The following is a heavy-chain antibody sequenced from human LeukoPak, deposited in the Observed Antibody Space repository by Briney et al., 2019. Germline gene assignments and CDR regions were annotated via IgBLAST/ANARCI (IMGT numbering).Heavy chain of an antibody. D-gene: IGHD3-3*01. J-gene: IGHJ4*02. CDR2: IYHSGST. Sequence: SETLSLTCAVSGGSISSSNWWSWVRQPPGKGLEWLGEIYHSGSTNYNPSLKSRVTISVDTSKNQFSLKLSSVTAADTAVYYCAGRTYYDFWRPKYYFDYWGQGTLVTVSS. CDR3: AGRTYYDFWRPKYYFDY. CDR1: GGSISSSNW. V-gene: IGHV4-4*02.